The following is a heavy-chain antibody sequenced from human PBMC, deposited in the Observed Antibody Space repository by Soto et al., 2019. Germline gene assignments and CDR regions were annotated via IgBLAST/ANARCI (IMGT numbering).Heavy chain of an antibody. CDR1: GGSFSGYY. D-gene: IGHD6-13*01. J-gene: IGHJ4*02. CDR2: INHSGST. CDR3: ARVGLAAAGAPDY. V-gene: IGHV4-34*01. Sequence: SETLSLTCAVYGGSFSGYYWSWIRQPPGKGLEWIGEINHSGSTNYNPSLKSRVTISVDTSKNQFSLKLSSVTAADTAVYYCARVGLAAAGAPDYWGQGTQVTVSS.